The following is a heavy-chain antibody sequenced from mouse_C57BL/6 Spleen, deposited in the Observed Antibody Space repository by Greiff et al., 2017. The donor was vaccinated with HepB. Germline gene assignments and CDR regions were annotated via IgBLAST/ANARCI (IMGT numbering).Heavy chain of an antibody. CDR3: TTGFDY. CDR2: IDPENGDT. J-gene: IGHJ2*01. Sequence: DVHLVESGAELVRPGASVKLSCTASGFNIKDDYMHWVKQRPEQGLEWIGWIDPENGDTEYASKFQGKATITADTSSNTAYLQLSSLTSEDTAVYYCTTGFDYWGQGTTLTVSS. V-gene: IGHV14-4*01. CDR1: GFNIKDDY.